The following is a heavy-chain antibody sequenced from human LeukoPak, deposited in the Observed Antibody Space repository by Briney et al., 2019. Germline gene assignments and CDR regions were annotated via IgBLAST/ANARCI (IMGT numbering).Heavy chain of an antibody. CDR1: GFTFSSYW. J-gene: IGHJ4*02. D-gene: IGHD3-3*01. V-gene: IGHV3-7*01. Sequence: GGSLRLSCAASGFTFSSYWMSWVRQAPGKGLEWVANIKQDGSDEYYVDSVKGRFSISKDNAKNLLFLEMSSLRAEDTAVYYCAREYDFWRYLDYWGQGILVTVSS. CDR2: IKQDGSDE. CDR3: AREYDFWRYLDY.